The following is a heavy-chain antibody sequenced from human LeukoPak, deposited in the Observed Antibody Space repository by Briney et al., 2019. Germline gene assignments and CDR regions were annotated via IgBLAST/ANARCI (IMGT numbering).Heavy chain of an antibody. CDR3: AKDVEGAFVVVPAASDY. CDR1: GFTFSSYA. D-gene: IGHD2-2*01. V-gene: IGHV3-23*01. J-gene: IGHJ4*02. Sequence: GGSLRLSCAAAGFTFSSYAMSWVRQAPGKGLEWVSAISGSGGSTYYADSVKGRFTISRDNSKNTLYLQMNSLRAEDTAVYYCAKDVEGAFVVVPAASDYWGQGTLVTVSS. CDR2: ISGSGGST.